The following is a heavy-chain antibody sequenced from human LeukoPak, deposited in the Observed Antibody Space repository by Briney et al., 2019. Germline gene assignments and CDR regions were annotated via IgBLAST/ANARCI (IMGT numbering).Heavy chain of an antibody. D-gene: IGHD3-10*01. J-gene: IGHJ3*02. CDR3: ARKYYYGSGYAFDI. V-gene: IGHV3-20*01. CDR2: INWNGGST. Sequence: GGSLRLSCAASGLTFDDYGMSWVRQAPGKGLEWVSGINWNGGSTGYADSVKGRFTISRDNAKNSLYLQMNSLRAEDTALYHCARKYYYGSGYAFDIWGQGTMVTVSS. CDR1: GLTFDDYG.